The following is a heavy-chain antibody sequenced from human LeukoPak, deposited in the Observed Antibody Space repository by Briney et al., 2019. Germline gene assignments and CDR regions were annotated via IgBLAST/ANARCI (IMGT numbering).Heavy chain of an antibody. J-gene: IGHJ4*02. CDR3: ARDYYDSSGAFDY. CDR2: IYTSGST. CDR1: GGSIISYY. D-gene: IGHD3-22*01. Sequence: SETLSLTCSVSGGSIISYYWSWIRQPAGKGLEWIGRIYTSGSTNYNPSLKSRVTMSVDTSKNQFSLKLSSVTAADTAVYYCARDYYDSSGAFDYWGQGSLVTVSS. V-gene: IGHV4-4*07.